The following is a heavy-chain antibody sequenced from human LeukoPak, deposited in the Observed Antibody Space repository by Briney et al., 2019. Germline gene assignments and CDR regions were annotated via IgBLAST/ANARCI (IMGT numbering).Heavy chain of an antibody. Sequence: GGSLRLSCAASGFTVSSNHMNWVRQAPGKGLEWVSVIYIGGSTDYADSVKGRFSISRDNAKNSLYLQMNSLRDEDTAVYYCASILTRVGADLVDYWGQGTLVTVSS. CDR1: GFTVSSNH. J-gene: IGHJ4*02. CDR2: IYIGGST. D-gene: IGHD1-26*01. CDR3: ASILTRVGADLVDY. V-gene: IGHV3-53*01.